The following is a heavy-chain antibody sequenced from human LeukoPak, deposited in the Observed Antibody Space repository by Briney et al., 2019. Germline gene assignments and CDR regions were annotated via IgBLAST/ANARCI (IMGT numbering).Heavy chain of an antibody. Sequence: ASVKVSCKASGCTFTSYLISWVRQVPGQGLEWMGWISGHNGNTDYAQKFKDRVTLTTDTSTSTAYMELRSLTSDDTAVYYCASGSLASYFDHWGQGTLVTVSS. CDR3: ASGSLASYFDH. V-gene: IGHV1-18*01. CDR1: GCTFTSYL. D-gene: IGHD3-16*01. J-gene: IGHJ4*02. CDR2: ISGHNGNT.